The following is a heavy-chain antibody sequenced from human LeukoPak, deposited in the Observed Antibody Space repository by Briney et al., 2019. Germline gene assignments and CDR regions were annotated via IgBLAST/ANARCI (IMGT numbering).Heavy chain of an antibody. CDR3: ATSFGYYYDSGVLVY. CDR1: GFTFSSYG. V-gene: IGHV3-30*03. D-gene: IGHD3-22*01. CDR2: ISYDGSNK. J-gene: IGHJ4*02. Sequence: PGGSLRLSCAASGFTFSSYGMHWVRQAPGKGLEWVAVISYDGSNKYYADSVKGRFTISRDNSKNTLYLQMNSLRAEDTAVYYCATSFGYYYDSGVLVYWGQGTLVTVSS.